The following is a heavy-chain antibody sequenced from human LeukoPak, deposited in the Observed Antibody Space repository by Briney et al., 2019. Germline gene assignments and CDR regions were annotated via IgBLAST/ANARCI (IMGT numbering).Heavy chain of an antibody. J-gene: IGHJ4*02. CDR2: ISAYNGNT. Sequence: GGSVKVSCKASGYTFTSYGISWVRQAPGQGLEWMGWISAYNGNTNYAQKLQSRVTMTTDTSTSTAYMELRSLRSDDTAVYYCARDHTFTVPTGYWGQGTLVTVSS. V-gene: IGHV1-18*01. CDR3: ARDHTFTVPTGY. CDR1: GYTFTSYG. D-gene: IGHD4-17*01.